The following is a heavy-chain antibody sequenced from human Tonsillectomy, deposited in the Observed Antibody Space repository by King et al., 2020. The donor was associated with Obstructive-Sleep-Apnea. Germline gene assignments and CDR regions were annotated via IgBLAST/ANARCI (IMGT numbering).Heavy chain of an antibody. V-gene: IGHV1-69*01. J-gene: IGHJ4*02. CDR3: ARGYSSASQFDD. Sequence: QLVQSGAEVKRPGSSVKVSCKASGGAFSSYSFNWVRQAPGHGLEWMGGIIPILNALTYAQRFQDRVTITADESARTTYLELSSLRSDATAVYFCARGYSSASQFDDWGQGSLLTVSS. D-gene: IGHD6-6*01. CDR2: IIPILNAL. CDR1: GGAFSSYS.